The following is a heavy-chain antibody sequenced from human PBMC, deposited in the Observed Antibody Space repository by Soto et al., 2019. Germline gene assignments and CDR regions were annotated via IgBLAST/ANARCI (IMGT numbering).Heavy chain of an antibody. CDR2: ISAYNGNT. Sequence: QVQLVQSGAEVKKPGASVKVSCKASGYTFTSYGISWVRQAPGQGLEWMGWISAYNGNTNYAQKLQGRVTMTTDTPTSTAYMELRSLRSDDTAVYYCARDSPSSYSSSPSAHYYGMDVWGQGTTVTVSS. D-gene: IGHD6-6*01. J-gene: IGHJ6*02. CDR3: ARDSPSSYSSSPSAHYYGMDV. CDR1: GYTFTSYG. V-gene: IGHV1-18*01.